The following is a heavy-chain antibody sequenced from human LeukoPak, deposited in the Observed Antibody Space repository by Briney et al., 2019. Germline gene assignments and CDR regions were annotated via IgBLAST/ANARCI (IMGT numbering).Heavy chain of an antibody. Sequence: ASVKVSCKASGYTFTGYYMHWVRQAPGQGLEWMGWINPNSGGTNYAQKFQGRVTMTRDTSISTAYMELSRLRSDDTAVYYCARSQFKIAVAGTMGYWAQGTLVTVSS. CDR2: INPNSGGT. V-gene: IGHV1-2*02. CDR1: GYTFTGYY. D-gene: IGHD6-19*01. J-gene: IGHJ4*02. CDR3: ARSQFKIAVAGTMGY.